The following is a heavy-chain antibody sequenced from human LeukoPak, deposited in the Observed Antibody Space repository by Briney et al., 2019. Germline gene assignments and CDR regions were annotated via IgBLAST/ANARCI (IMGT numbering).Heavy chain of an antibody. D-gene: IGHD6-6*01. CDR1: GDSVSSNSAA. CDR3: ARVVAARPPTYYYYYYMDV. V-gene: IGHV6-1*01. Sequence: SQTLSLTCAISGDSVSSNSAAWNWIRQSPSRGLEWLGRTYYRSKWYNDYAVSVKSRITINPDTSKNQFSLLLNSVTPEDTAVYYCARVVAARPPTYYYYYYMDVWGKGTTVTVSS. J-gene: IGHJ6*03. CDR2: TYYRSKWYN.